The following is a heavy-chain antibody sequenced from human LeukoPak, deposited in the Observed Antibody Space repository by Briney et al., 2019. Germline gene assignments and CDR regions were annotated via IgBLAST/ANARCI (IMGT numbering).Heavy chain of an antibody. Sequence: SETLSLTCTVSGGSISSYYWSWTRQPPGKGLEWIGYIYYSGSTNYNPSLKSRVTISVDTSKNQFSLKLSSVTAADTAVYYCARAPHGDYFDYWGQGTLVTVSS. CDR3: ARAPHGDYFDY. CDR1: GGSISSYY. V-gene: IGHV4-59*01. CDR2: IYYSGST. J-gene: IGHJ4*02. D-gene: IGHD4-17*01.